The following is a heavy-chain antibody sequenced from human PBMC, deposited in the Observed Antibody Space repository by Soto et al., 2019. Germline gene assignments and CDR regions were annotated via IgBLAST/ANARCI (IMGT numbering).Heavy chain of an antibody. CDR3: AKTGFWSGYRVVDY. J-gene: IGHJ4*02. V-gene: IGHV4-39*01. D-gene: IGHD3-3*01. CDR2: INYSGST. CDR1: GGSISSSSSY. Sequence: QLQLQESGPGLVRPSETLSLTCTVSGGSISSSSSYWGWIRQPPGKGLEWIGSINYSGSTYYNPSLKSRITIAVDTSKNQVSLRLSSVTAADTAVYFCAKTGFWSGYRVVDYWGQGTLVTVSS.